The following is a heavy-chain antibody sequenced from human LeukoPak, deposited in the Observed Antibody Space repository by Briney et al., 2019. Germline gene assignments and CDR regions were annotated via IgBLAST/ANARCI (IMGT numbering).Heavy chain of an antibody. J-gene: IGHJ6*03. V-gene: IGHV1-18*01. CDR1: GYTFTSYG. Sequence: ASVKVSCKASGYTFTSYGVSWVRQAPGQGLEWMGWITTYNGNTNYAQKLQGRVTMTTDTSTSTAYMELRSLRSDDTAVYYCARVVAGTRYPYYNYVDVWGKGTTVTVSS. CDR2: ITTYNGNT. D-gene: IGHD2-15*01. CDR3: ARVVAGTRYPYYNYVDV.